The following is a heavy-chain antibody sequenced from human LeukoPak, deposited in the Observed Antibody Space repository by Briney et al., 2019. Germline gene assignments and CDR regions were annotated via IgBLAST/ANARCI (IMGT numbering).Heavy chain of an antibody. D-gene: IGHD3-10*01. Sequence: PGGSLRLSCAASGFTFSSYAMSWVRQAPGKGLERVSAISGSGGSTYYADSVKGRFTISRDNSKNTLYLQMNSLRAEDTAVYYCAQGVRGVIGLGAFDIWGQGTMVTVSS. V-gene: IGHV3-23*01. CDR1: GFTFSSYA. J-gene: IGHJ3*02. CDR2: ISGSGGST. CDR3: AQGVRGVIGLGAFDI.